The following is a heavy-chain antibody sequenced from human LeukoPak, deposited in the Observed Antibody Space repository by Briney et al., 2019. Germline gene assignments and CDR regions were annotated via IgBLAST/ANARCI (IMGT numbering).Heavy chain of an antibody. J-gene: IGHJ4*02. V-gene: IGHV3-64*01. CDR2: ISSNGGST. Sequence: GGSLRLSCAASGFTFSTYAMNWVRQAPGKGLEYVSAISSNGGSTYYANSVKGRFTISRDNSTNTLYLQMCSLRAENMAVYYCGRGGLRLGELSTNPFYYFDYWGQGTLVTVSS. CDR3: GRGGLRLGELSTNPFYYFDY. CDR1: GFTFSTYA. D-gene: IGHD3-16*02.